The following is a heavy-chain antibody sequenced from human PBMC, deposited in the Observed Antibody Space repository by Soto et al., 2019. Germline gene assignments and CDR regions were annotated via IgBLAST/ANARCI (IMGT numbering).Heavy chain of an antibody. V-gene: IGHV3-30*18. CDR2: ISFDGRNT. D-gene: IGHD3-10*01. CDR3: AKQSGSGSYHNVGCGGHFDY. CDR1: GFTFDNYG. Sequence: QVKLVESGGGVVQPGRSLRLSCAASGFTFDNYGMHWVRQAPGKGLEWVVVISFDGRNTDYADSVKGRFTISRDNSKNTLYLQMRSLRAEDAAVYYCAKQSGSGSYHNVGCGGHFDYWGQGTLVTVSS. J-gene: IGHJ4*02.